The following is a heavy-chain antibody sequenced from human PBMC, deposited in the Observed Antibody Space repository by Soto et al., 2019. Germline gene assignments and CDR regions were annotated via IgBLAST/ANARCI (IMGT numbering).Heavy chain of an antibody. CDR3: AEADRQLVLGY. J-gene: IGHJ4*02. CDR1: GYTFTSYY. Sequence: QVQLVQSGAEVKKPGASVKVSCKASGYTFTSYYMHWVRQAPGQGLEWMGIINPSGGSTSYAQKFQGRVTMTRDTSTSTVYMELSSLRSEDTAVYYCAEADRQLVLGYWGQGTLVTVSS. D-gene: IGHD6-13*01. CDR2: INPSGGST. V-gene: IGHV1-46*01.